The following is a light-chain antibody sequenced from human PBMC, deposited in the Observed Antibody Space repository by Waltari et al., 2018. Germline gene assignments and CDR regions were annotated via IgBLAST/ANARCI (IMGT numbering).Light chain of an antibody. CDR3: SSYTTDSTYV. J-gene: IGLJ1*01. CDR1: SNDVGAYNS. CDR2: YVT. V-gene: IGLV2-14*03. Sequence: QSALTQPASVSGSPGQSITVSCTGTSNDVGAYNSVSWYQQHPGKVPRLMIYYVTKRPSGISYSFAGSKSGNTASLSISGLQAEDEADYYCSSYTTDSTYVFGTGTKVTVL.